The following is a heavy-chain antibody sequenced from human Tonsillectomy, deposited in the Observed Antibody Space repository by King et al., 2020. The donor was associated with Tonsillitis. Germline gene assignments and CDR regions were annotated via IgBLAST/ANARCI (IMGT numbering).Heavy chain of an antibody. CDR2: TYYRYKWYN. V-gene: IGHV6-1*01. CDR1: GDSVSSNSAA. D-gene: IGHD3-22*01. Sequence: VQLQQSGPGLVKPSQTLSLTCAISGDSVSSNSAAWNWIRQSPARGLECLGRTYYRYKWYNAYAVSVKIRITINPDTSKHQFSLQLNSVTPEDTAVYYCARAEADYYDSSGYYQYFQHWGQGTLVTVSS. CDR3: ARAEADYYDSSGYYQYFQH. J-gene: IGHJ1*01.